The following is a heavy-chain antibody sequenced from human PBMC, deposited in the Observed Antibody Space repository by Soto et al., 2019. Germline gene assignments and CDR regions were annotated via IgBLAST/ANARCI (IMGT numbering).Heavy chain of an antibody. CDR1: GFTFSSYG. CDR2: ISYDGSNK. CDR3: ANELEYDSPPFDI. J-gene: IGHJ3*02. V-gene: IGHV3-30*18. D-gene: IGHD3-22*01. Sequence: LRLSCAASGFTFSSYGMHWVRQAPGKGLEWVAVISYDGSNKNYADSVKGQLTISRDNSKNTLYLQMNSLRAEDTAVYYCANELEYDSPPFDIWGQGTMVTVSS.